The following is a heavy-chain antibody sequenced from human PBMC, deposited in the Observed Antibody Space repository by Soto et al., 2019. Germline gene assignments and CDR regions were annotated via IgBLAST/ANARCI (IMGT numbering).Heavy chain of an antibody. CDR2: IIPISETT. V-gene: IGHV1-69*01. CDR1: GGTFSSYA. CDR3: ARSQGSSTSLEIYYYYYYGMDV. J-gene: IGHJ6*02. Sequence: QVPLMQSGAEVKKPGSSVKVSCKASGGTFSSYAISWVRQAPGQGLEWMGGIIPISETTNYAQKFQGRVTITADESKSTAYMELSSLKSEDTAVYYCARSQGSSTSLEIYYYYYYGMDVWGQGTTVTVSS. D-gene: IGHD2-2*01.